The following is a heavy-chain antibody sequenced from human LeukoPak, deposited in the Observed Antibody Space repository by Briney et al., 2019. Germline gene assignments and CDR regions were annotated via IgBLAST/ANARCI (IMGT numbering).Heavy chain of an antibody. CDR2: ISGSGGST. CDR1: GFTFSSYA. D-gene: IGHD6-6*01. Sequence: GGSLRLSCAASGFTFSSYAMSWVRQAPGKGLEWVSAISGSGGSTYYADSVKGRFTISRDNSENTLYLQMNSLRAEDTAVYYCARIYSSSSGYFDYWGQGTLVTVSS. J-gene: IGHJ4*02. CDR3: ARIYSSSSGYFDY. V-gene: IGHV3-23*01.